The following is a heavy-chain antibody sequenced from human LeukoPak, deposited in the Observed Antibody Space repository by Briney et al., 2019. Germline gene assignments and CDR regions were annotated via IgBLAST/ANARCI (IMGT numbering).Heavy chain of an antibody. V-gene: IGHV3-23*01. Sequence: GGSLRLSCAASGFTFSSYAMTWVRQAPGKGLEWVSATSGSCDSTYYADPVKGLFTISRDNSKNTLYLQMNRLRAEDTAVYYCTRHGAPPEYSSSHMHDYWGQGTLVTVSS. D-gene: IGHD6-6*01. J-gene: IGHJ4*02. CDR1: GFTFSSYA. CDR3: TRHGAPPEYSSSHMHDY. CDR2: TSGSCDST.